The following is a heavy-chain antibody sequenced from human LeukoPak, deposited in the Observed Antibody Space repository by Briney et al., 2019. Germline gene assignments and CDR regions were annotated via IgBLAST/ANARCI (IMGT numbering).Heavy chain of an antibody. CDR2: FDPEDGET. D-gene: IGHD2-15*01. J-gene: IGHJ6*02. CDR3: ATPAGYCSGGSCHSMDV. V-gene: IGHV1-24*01. CDR1: GYTLTELS. Sequence: ASVKVSCKVSGYTLTELSMHWVRQAPGKGLEWMGGFDPEDGETIYAQKFQGRVTMTEDTSTDTAYMELSSLRSEDTAVYYCATPAGYCSGGSCHSMDVWGQGTTVTVSS.